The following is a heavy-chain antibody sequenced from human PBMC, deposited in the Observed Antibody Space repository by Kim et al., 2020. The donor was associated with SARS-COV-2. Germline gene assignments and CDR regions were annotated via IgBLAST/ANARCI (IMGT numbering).Heavy chain of an antibody. V-gene: IGHV3-43*01. CDR1: GFNFADYT. Sequence: GGSLRLSCAASGFNFADYTMHWVRQTPGKSLEWVSLVSWDGGSTAYAGYVQGRFTISRDNSKDSLHLQMNSLRSEDTAFYYCAKDGGGTYYFDHWGQGTLVTVSS. D-gene: IGHD2-15*01. CDR2: VSWDGGST. J-gene: IGHJ4*02. CDR3: AKDGGGTYYFDH.